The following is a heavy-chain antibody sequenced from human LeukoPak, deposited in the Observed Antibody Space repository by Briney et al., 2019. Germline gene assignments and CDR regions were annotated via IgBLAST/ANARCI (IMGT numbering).Heavy chain of an antibody. Sequence: PGGSLRLSCAASGFTFSSYSMNWVRQAPGKGLEWVSSISSSSSSYIYYADSVKGRFTISRDNAKNSLYLQMNSLRAEDTAVYYCARDLDYGDYSPLFLWGQGTLVTVSS. V-gene: IGHV3-21*01. J-gene: IGHJ4*02. CDR3: ARDLDYGDYSPLFL. D-gene: IGHD4-17*01. CDR1: GFTFSSYS. CDR2: ISSSSSSYI.